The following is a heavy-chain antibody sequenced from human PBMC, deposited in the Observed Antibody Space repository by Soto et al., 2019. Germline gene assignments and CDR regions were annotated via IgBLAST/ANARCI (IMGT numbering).Heavy chain of an antibody. CDR3: AKEPRGAGFDY. CDR2: TSGGST. CDR1: GFRFSDYG. J-gene: IGHJ4*02. D-gene: IGHD1-26*01. Sequence: LRLSCAVSGFRFSDYGMSWVRQAPGKGLEWVSGTSGGSTYYADSVKGRFTISRDNSKNTLYLQMNSLRAEDTAVYYCAKEPRGAGFDYWGQGTLVTVSS. V-gene: IGHV3-23*01.